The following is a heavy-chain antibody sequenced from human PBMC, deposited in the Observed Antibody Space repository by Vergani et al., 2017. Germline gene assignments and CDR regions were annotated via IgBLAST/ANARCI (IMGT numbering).Heavy chain of an antibody. CDR3: ARLDGLRYFVWSQNWYFDL. D-gene: IGHD3-9*01. CDR1: GFTFSSYS. Sequence: EVQLVESGGGLVKPGGSLRLSCAASGFTFSSYSMNWVRQAPGKGLEWVSSISSSSSYIYYADSVKGRFTISRDNAKNSLYLQMNSLRAEDTAVYYCARLDGLRYFVWSQNWYFDLWGRGTLVTVSS. CDR2: ISSSSSYI. J-gene: IGHJ2*01. V-gene: IGHV3-21*01.